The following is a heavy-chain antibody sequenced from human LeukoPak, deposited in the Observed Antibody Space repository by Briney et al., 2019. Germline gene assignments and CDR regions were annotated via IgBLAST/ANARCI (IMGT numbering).Heavy chain of an antibody. D-gene: IGHD2-2*01. J-gene: IGHJ6*02. CDR2: IIPIFGIA. Sequence: SVKVSCKASGGTFSSYAISWVRQAPGQGLEWMGRIIPIFGIANYAQKLQGRVTITADKSTSTAYMELSSLRSEDTAVYYCARASGVPAAMDYYGMDVWGQGTTVTVSS. V-gene: IGHV1-69*04. CDR3: ARASGVPAAMDYYGMDV. CDR1: GGTFSSYA.